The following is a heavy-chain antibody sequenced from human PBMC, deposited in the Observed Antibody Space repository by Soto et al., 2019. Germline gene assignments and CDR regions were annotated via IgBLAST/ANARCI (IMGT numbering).Heavy chain of an antibody. CDR2: IDPSGGKT. V-gene: IGHV1-46*01. D-gene: IGHD3-10*01. Sequence: ASVKVSCKASRYTFTRDQIHWVRQAPGQGLEWMGMIDPSGGKTNYAQKFQGRVTMTRDTSTSTVYMALSSLRSEDTAIYFCGRVMRSLLSITALDTWGQGTLVTVS. CDR3: GRVMRSLLSITALDT. J-gene: IGHJ5*02. CDR1: RYTFTRDQ.